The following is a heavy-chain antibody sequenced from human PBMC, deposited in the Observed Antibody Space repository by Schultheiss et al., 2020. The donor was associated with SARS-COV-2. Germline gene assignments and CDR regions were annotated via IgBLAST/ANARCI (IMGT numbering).Heavy chain of an antibody. CDR3: ARDGGSSWYQIFDY. CDR1: GYTFTGYY. J-gene: IGHJ4*02. Sequence: ASVKVSCKASGYTFTGYYMHWVRQAPGQGLEWMGWINPNSGGTNYAQKFQGRVTITADKSTSTAYMELSSLRSEDTAVYYCARDGGSSWYQIFDYWGQGTLVTVSS. D-gene: IGHD6-13*01. V-gene: IGHV1-2*02. CDR2: INPNSGGT.